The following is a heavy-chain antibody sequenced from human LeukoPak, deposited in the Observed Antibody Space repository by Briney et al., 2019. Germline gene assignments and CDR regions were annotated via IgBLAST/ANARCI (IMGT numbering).Heavy chain of an antibody. D-gene: IGHD3-3*01. V-gene: IGHV4-30-4*07. J-gene: IGHJ4*02. CDR2: ISYSGNT. Sequence: PSQTLSLTCAVSGGSISRGGYFWSWIRQPPGKGLEWIAYISYSGNTYYTPSLKSGVTISVDTSKNQFSLKWSSVTAADTAVYYCARGERYDFHFDYWGQGTLVTVSS. CDR3: ARGERYDFHFDY. CDR1: GGSISRGGYF.